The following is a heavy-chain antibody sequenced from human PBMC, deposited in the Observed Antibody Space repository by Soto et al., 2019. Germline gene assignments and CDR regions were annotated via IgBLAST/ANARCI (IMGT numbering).Heavy chain of an antibody. CDR3: ARDRCSGGSCYSGRELRYCDY. V-gene: IGHV4-4*02. CDR2: IYHSGST. Sequence: QVQLQESGPGLVKPSGTLSLTCAVSGGSISSSNWWSWVRQPPGKGLAWIGEIYHSGSTNYNPSLKSRVTISVDKSKNQFSLKLSSVTAADTAVYYCARDRCSGGSCYSGRELRYCDYWGQGTLVTVSS. J-gene: IGHJ4*02. D-gene: IGHD2-15*01. CDR1: GGSISSSNW.